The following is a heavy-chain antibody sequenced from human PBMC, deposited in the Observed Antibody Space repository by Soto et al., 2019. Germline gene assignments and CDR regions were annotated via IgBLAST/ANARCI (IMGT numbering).Heavy chain of an antibody. J-gene: IGHJ6*02. D-gene: IGHD4-17*01. CDR1: GCTFTSYG. Sequence: ASVKVSCKASGCTFTSYGISWVRQAPGQGLEWMGWISAYNGNTNYAQKLQGRVTMTTDTSTSTAYMELRSLRSDDTAVYYCARAGSYGDYVGYYYGMDVWGQGTTVTVSS. V-gene: IGHV1-18*04. CDR3: ARAGSYGDYVGYYYGMDV. CDR2: ISAYNGNT.